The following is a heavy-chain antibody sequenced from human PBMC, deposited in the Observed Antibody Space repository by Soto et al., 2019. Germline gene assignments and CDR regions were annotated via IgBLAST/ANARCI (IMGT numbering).Heavy chain of an antibody. D-gene: IGHD5-12*01. CDR2: LYYSGST. CDR3: ARDLRGYRGWFDP. Sequence: PSETLSLTCTVSGGSISSSTYYWGWIRQPPGKGLEWIGSLYYSGSTSYNPSLKSRVTISVDTSKNQFSLKLSSVTAADTAVYYCARDLRGYRGWFDPWGQGTLVTVSS. V-gene: IGHV4-39*02. J-gene: IGHJ5*02. CDR1: GGSISSSTYY.